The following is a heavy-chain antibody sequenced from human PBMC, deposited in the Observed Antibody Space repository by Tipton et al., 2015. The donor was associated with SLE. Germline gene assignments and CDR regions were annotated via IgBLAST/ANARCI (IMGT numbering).Heavy chain of an antibody. J-gene: IGHJ5*02. CDR3: PIYYHDSTGLHWFDP. CDR2: IYYSGST. CDR1: GGSFSDYY. Sequence: TLSLTCAVYGGSFSDYYWSWIRQTPGEGLEWIGYIYYSGSTYYNPSLKSRVTISVDTSKNQFSLKLSSVTAADTAVYYCPIYYHDSTGLHWFDPWGQGTLVTVSS. D-gene: IGHD3-22*01. V-gene: IGHV4-34*09.